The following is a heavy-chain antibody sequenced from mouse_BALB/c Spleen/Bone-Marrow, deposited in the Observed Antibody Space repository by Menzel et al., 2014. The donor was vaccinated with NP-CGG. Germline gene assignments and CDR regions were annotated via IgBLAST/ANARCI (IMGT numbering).Heavy chain of an antibody. J-gene: IGHJ4*01. CDR1: GYTFTNYW. D-gene: IGHD2-1*01. CDR3: ARKGYGNYHYYAMDY. V-gene: IGHV1-7*01. CDR2: INPSTGYT. Sequence: QVQLQQSGAELAKPGASVKMSCKASGYTFTNYWMHWIKQRPGQGLEWIGYINPSTGYTEYNQKFKDEATLTADKSSSTAYMQLSGLTSEDSAVYYCARKGYGNYHYYAMDYWGQGTSVTVSS.